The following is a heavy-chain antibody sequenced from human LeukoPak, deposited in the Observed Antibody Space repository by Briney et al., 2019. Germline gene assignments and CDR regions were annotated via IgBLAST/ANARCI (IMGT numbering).Heavy chain of an antibody. CDR1: GFSLRTYW. CDR2: INSDGSST. D-gene: IGHD3-22*01. V-gene: IGHV3-74*01. Sequence: GGSLRLSCAASGFSLRTYWMHWIRQVPGKGLEWLSRINSDGSSTTYADSVKGRFTISRDNAKNTLYLQLNSLRAEDTAVYYCARSTRDSRGYYNTLDYWGQGTLVTVSS. J-gene: IGHJ4*02. CDR3: ARSTRDSRGYYNTLDY.